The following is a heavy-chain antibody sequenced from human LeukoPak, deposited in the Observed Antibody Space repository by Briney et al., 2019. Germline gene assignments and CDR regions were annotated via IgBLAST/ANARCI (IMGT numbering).Heavy chain of an antibody. CDR1: GYTFTGYY. CDR3: ARDALTVAALGYFDS. V-gene: IGHV1-2*02. Sequence: ASVKVSCKASGYTFTGYYMHWVRQAPGQGLEWMGWINPNSGGTNYAQKFQGRVTVTTDTSTSTIYMELSSLRSDDTGVYYCARDALTVAALGYFDSWGQGTLVTVSS. CDR2: INPNSGGT. J-gene: IGHJ4*02. D-gene: IGHD6-13*01.